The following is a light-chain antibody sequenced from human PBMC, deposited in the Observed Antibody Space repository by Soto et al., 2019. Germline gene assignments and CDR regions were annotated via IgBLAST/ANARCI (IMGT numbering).Light chain of an antibody. Sequence: DIQITQSPSTLSASLGDRVNLTCRASQSISTWLAWYRQKPGKAPKVLISDASNLESGVPSRFSGSGSGTEFTLSISSLQPDDFATYDCQQYHTYTRTFGQGTKVDIK. CDR1: QSISTW. J-gene: IGKJ1*01. CDR3: QQYHTYTRT. V-gene: IGKV1-5*01. CDR2: DAS.